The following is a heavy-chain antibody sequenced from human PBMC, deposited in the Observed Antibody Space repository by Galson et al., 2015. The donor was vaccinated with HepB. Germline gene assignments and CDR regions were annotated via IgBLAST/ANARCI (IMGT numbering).Heavy chain of an antibody. V-gene: IGHV4-61*02. J-gene: IGHJ6*02. D-gene: IGHD1-26*01. Sequence: TLSLTCTVSGGSISSGSYYWSWIRQPAGKGLEWIGRIYTSGSTNYNPSLKSRVTISVDTSKNQFSLKLSSVTAADTAVYYCARANGLGWYYYYGMDVWGQGTTVTVSS. CDR3: ARANGLGWYYYYGMDV. CDR2: IYTSGST. CDR1: GGSISSGSYY.